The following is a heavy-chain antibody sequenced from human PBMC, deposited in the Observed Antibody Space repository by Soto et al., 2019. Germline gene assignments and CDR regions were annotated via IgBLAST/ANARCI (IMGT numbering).Heavy chain of an antibody. CDR1: GYTFTGYY. CDR3: ARELGRYTWYGMDV. J-gene: IGHJ6*02. Sequence: QVQLVQSGAEVKKPGASVKVSCKASGYTFTGYYMHWVLQAPGQGLEWMGWINPNSGGTNYAQKFQGWVTMTRDTSISTAYMELSRLRSDDTAVYYCARELGRYTWYGMDVWGQGTTVTVSS. V-gene: IGHV1-2*04. D-gene: IGHD3-9*01. CDR2: INPNSGGT.